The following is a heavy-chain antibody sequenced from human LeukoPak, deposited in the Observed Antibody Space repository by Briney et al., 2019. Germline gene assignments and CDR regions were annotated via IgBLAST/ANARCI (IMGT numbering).Heavy chain of an antibody. V-gene: IGHV4-4*02. CDR2: IYHSGST. Sequence: QPSETLSLTCAVSGGSISSSNWWSWVRQPPGQGLEWIGEIYHSGSTNYNPSLKSRVTISVDTSKNQFSLKLISVTAADTGVYYCARGSPKHDSWGQGTLVIVSP. CDR3: ARGSPKHDS. J-gene: IGHJ5*01. CDR1: GGSISSSNW.